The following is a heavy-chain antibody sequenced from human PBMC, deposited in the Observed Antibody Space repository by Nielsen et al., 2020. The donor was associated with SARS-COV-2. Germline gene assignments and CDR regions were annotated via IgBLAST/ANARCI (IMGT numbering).Heavy chain of an antibody. CDR1: GGSISSSSYY. V-gene: IGHV4-39*01. J-gene: IGHJ4*02. D-gene: IGHD6-19*01. CDR3: ARGGRFSSGWRVFDY. CDR2: IYYSGST. Sequence: ESLKISCTVSGGSISSSSYYWGWIRQPPGKGLEWIGSIYYSGSTYYNPSLKSRVTISVDTSKNQFSLKLSSVTAADTAVYYCARGGRFSSGWRVFDYWGQGTLVTVSS.